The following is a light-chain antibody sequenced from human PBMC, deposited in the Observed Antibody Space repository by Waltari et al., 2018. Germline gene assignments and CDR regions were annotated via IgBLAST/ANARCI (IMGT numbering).Light chain of an antibody. CDR3: TSYTSSDTLV. CDR1: SSDVGLYNF. Sequence: QSALTQPASVSGSPGQSTPIACTGSSSDVGLYNFVSWYQQHPGKAPKLMIYEVSNRPSGVSNRFSGSKSGNAASLTISGLQAEDEADYYCTSYTSSDTLVFGTGTKVTVL. J-gene: IGLJ1*01. CDR2: EVS. V-gene: IGLV2-14*01.